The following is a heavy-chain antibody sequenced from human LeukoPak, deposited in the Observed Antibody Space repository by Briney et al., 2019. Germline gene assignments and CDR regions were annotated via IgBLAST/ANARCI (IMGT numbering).Heavy chain of an antibody. V-gene: IGHV3-23*01. CDR2: ISGSGDST. Sequence: GSLRLSCAASGFTFSSYWMSWVRQAPGKGLEWVSGISGSGDSTYYADSVKGRFTISRDSSKNTLYLQMNSLRAEDTAVYYCAKSGAFNPYRSGSIVGYFDYWGQGTLVTVSS. J-gene: IGHJ4*02. CDR1: GFTFSSYW. CDR3: AKSGAFNPYRSGSIVGYFDY. D-gene: IGHD3-10*01.